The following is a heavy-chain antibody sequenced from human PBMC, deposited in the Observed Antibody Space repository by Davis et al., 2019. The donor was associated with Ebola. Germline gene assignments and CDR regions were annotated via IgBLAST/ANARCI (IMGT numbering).Heavy chain of an antibody. CDR2: ISYDGSNK. CDR3: AKGQIDY. Sequence: GSLLKISCAASGFTFSSYGMHWVRQAPGKGLEWVAVISYDGSNKYYADSVKGRFTISRDNSKNTLYLQMNSLRAEDTAVYYCAKGQIDYWGQGTLVTVSS. CDR1: GFTFSSYG. V-gene: IGHV3-30*18. J-gene: IGHJ4*02.